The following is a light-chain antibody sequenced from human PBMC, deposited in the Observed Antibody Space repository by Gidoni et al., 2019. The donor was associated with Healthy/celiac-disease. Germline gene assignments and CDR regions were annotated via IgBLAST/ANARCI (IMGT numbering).Light chain of an antibody. V-gene: IGKV1-9*01. CDR1: QGISSY. J-gene: IGKJ4*01. CDR3: QQLNSYPVLT. Sequence: DIQLTQSPSFLSASVGDRVTITCRASQGISSYLAWYQQKPGKAPKLLIYAASTLQSGVPSRFSGSGSGTEFTLTLSSLQPEDFATYSCQQLNSYPVLTFGGGTKVEIK. CDR2: AAS.